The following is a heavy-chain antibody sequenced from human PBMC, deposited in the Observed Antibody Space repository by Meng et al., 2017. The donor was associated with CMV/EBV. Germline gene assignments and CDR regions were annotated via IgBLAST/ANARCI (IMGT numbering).Heavy chain of an antibody. CDR2: IYYSGST. J-gene: IGHJ5*02. Sequence: PQPQEAGPGLVKPSEPLSLTCPCPGGSISSSSYYWGWIRQPPGKGLEWIGSIYYSGSTYYNPSLKSRVTISVDTSKNQFSLKLSSVTAADTAVYYCARSIAARPYRYNWFDPWGQGTLVTASS. CDR1: GGSISSSSYY. V-gene: IGHV4-39*07. D-gene: IGHD6-6*01. CDR3: ARSIAARPYRYNWFDP.